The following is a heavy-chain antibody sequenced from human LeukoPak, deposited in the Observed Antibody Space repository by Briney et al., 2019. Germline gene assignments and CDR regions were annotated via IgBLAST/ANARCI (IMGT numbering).Heavy chain of an antibody. J-gene: IGHJ4*02. V-gene: IGHV4-61*08. CDR3: ARSKSQSGSYRYYFDY. CDR2: IYFSGST. CDR1: GGSIGSGGYY. Sequence: KPSETLSLTCTVSGGSIGSGGYYWSWIRQPPGKGLEWIGYIYFSGSTNYNPSLKSRVTISVDTSKNQFSLKLSSVTAADTAVYYCARSKSQSGSYRYYFDYWGQGTLVIVSS. D-gene: IGHD1-26*01.